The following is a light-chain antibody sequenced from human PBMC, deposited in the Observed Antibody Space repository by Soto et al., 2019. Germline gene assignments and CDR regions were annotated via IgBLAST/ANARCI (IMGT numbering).Light chain of an antibody. CDR2: AAS. Sequence: DIQMTQSPSSLSASLGDRVTITCGASQSISSYLNWYRQEPGNAPKLLIYAASSLQSGVPPRLSGSGSGTGFTLTITSLQPEDFEPYYCQQSYNNPWTFGQGTKVDIK. CDR1: QSISSY. J-gene: IGKJ1*01. V-gene: IGKV1-39*01. CDR3: QQSYNNPWT.